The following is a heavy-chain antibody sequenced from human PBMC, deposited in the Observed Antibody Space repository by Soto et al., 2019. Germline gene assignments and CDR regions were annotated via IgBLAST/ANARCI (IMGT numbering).Heavy chain of an antibody. CDR3: ARDRPFYGMDV. CDR2: ISSSSYI. CDR1: GFTFSSYS. V-gene: IGHV3-21*01. Sequence: LRLSCAASGFTFSSYSMNWVRQAPGKGLEWVSSISSSSYIYYADSVKGRFTISRDNAKNSLYLQMNSLRAEDTAVYYCARDRPFYGMDVWGQGTTVTVSS. J-gene: IGHJ6*02.